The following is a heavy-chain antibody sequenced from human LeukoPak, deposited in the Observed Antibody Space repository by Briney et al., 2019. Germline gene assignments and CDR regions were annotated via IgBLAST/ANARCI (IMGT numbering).Heavy chain of an antibody. V-gene: IGHV1-8*03. Sequence: ASVKVSCKASGYTFTSYDINWVRQATGQGLEWMGWMNPNSGNTGYAQKFQGRVTITRNTSISTAYMELSSLRSEDTAVYYCARGRGGYFDWGYYFYMDVWGKVTTVTVSS. D-gene: IGHD3-9*01. CDR3: ARGRGGYFDWGYYFYMDV. J-gene: IGHJ6*03. CDR2: MNPNSGNT. CDR1: GYTFTSYD.